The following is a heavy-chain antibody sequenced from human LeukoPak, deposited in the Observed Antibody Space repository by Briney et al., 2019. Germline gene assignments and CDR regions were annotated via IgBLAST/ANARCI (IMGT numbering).Heavy chain of an antibody. J-gene: IGHJ4*02. CDR1: GFTFSRYW. V-gene: IGHV3-7*01. CDR3: ARENRWELHRYYFDY. Sequence: TGGSLRLSCATSGFTFSRYWMSWVRQAPGKGLEWVANIKQDGSEKNYMGSVRGRFTISRDNAKNSLYLQMNSLRAEDTAVYYCARENRWELHRYYFDYWGQGTLVTVSS. D-gene: IGHD2-15*01. CDR2: IKQDGSEK.